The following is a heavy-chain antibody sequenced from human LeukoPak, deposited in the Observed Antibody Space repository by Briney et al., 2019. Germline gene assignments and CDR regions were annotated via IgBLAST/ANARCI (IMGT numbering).Heavy chain of an antibody. Sequence: GASVTVSCKASGYTFPNHGISWVRQAPGQGGAGMGWISAYNGNTDSAQKLQGRVTMTTDTSTSTAYMELRSLRSDDTAVYYCARGRFLEWLSMNDAFDIWGQGTMVTVSS. J-gene: IGHJ3*02. CDR2: ISAYNGNT. CDR1: GYTFPNHG. D-gene: IGHD3-3*01. CDR3: ARGRFLEWLSMNDAFDI. V-gene: IGHV1-18*01.